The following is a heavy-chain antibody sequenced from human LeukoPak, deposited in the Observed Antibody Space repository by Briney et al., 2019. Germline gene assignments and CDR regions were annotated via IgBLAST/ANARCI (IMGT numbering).Heavy chain of an antibody. CDR1: GFTVSSNY. J-gene: IGHJ4*02. V-gene: IGHV3-74*01. Sequence: GGSLRLSCAASGFTVSSNYMSWVRQAPGKGLEWVSHINSDGSSTTYADSVKGRFTISRDNAKNTLYLQMNSLRAEDTAVYYCARAGRGLRYFDWLTYDYWGQGTLVTVSS. CDR2: INSDGSST. CDR3: ARAGRGLRYFDWLTYDY. D-gene: IGHD3-9*01.